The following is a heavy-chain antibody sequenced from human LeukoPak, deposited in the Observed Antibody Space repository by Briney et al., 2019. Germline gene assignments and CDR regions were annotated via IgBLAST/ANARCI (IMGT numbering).Heavy chain of an antibody. J-gene: IGHJ4*02. CDR1: GGPISSYY. D-gene: IGHD3-22*01. Sequence: PSETLSLTCTVSGGPISSYYWSWIRQPPGKGLEWIGYIYYSGSTNYNPSLKGRVTISVDTSKNQFSLKLSSVTAADTAVYYCARYSSGPNLNYFDYWGQGTLVIVSS. V-gene: IGHV4-59*01. CDR3: ARYSSGPNLNYFDY. CDR2: IYYSGST.